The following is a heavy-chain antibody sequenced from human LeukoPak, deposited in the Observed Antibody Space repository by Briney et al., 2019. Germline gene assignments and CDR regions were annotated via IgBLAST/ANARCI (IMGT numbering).Heavy chain of an antibody. CDR2: ISSSSSYT. V-gene: IGHV3-21*01. Sequence: GGSLRLSCAASGFTFSSYSMNWVRQAPGKGLEWVSSISSSSSYTYYADSVKGRFTISRDNAKNSLYLQMNSLRAEDTAVYYCARAICSGGSCYEDYWGQGTLVTVSS. CDR1: GFTFSSYS. CDR3: ARAICSGGSCYEDY. D-gene: IGHD2-15*01. J-gene: IGHJ4*02.